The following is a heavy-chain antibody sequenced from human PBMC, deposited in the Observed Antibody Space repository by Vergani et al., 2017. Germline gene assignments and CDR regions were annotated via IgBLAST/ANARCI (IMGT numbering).Heavy chain of an antibody. Sequence: EVQLVESGGGLVKSGGSLRLSCAASGFTFSSHTMNWVRQAPGKGLEWVAGIETAGDTYYPDSFKGRFTISSENARNSLNLQMNSLRAGDTAVDYCARGRNILQWPKNYGLAVWGQGATVTVAS. CDR1: GFTFSSHT. CDR2: IETAGDT. CDR3: ARGRNILQWPKNYGLAV. D-gene: IGHD3-3*01. J-gene: IGHJ6*02. V-gene: IGHV3-13*01.